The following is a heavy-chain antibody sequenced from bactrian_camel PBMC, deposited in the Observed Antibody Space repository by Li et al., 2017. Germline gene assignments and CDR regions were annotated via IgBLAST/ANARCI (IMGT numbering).Heavy chain of an antibody. Sequence: VQLVESGGGSVQAGGSLRLSCAASGDTYCNYDMSWYRRAPGKGLEWVSSINRNGGTTYADSVQGRFTTSRDNAKNMLYLQMNSLKPEDTAMYYCTKDRSYGTRNWVQSTRGQGTQVTVS. CDR3: TKDRSYGTRNWVQST. J-gene: IGHJ4*01. CDR1: GDTYCNYD. V-gene: IGHV3S10*01. CDR2: INRNGGT. D-gene: IGHD3*01.